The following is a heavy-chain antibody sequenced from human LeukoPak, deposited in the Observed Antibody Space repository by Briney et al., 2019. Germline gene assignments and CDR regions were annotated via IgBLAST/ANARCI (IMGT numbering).Heavy chain of an antibody. Sequence: PGGSLRLSCAASGFTFSSYSMNWVRQAPGKGLEWVSSISSSSSYIYYADSVKGRLTISRDNAKNSLYLQMNSLRAEDTAVYYCARSGLYHDAFDIWGQGTMVTVSS. CDR2: ISSSSSYI. CDR1: GFTFSSYS. V-gene: IGHV3-21*01. CDR3: ARSGLYHDAFDI. J-gene: IGHJ3*02. D-gene: IGHD2-2*01.